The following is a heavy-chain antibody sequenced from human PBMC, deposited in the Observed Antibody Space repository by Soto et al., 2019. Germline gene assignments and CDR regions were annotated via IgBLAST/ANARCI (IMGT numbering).Heavy chain of an antibody. CDR1: GGSISSGGYY. CDR2: IYYSGST. D-gene: IGHD3-22*01. Sequence: SETLSLTCTVSGGSISSGGYYWSWIRQHPGKGLEWIGYIYYSGSTYYNPSLKSRVTISVDTSKNQFSLKLSSVTAADTAVYYCARDRHYYYSSGHPKAWLDPWGQGTLVTVYS. CDR3: ARDRHYYYSSGHPKAWLDP. V-gene: IGHV4-31*03. J-gene: IGHJ5*02.